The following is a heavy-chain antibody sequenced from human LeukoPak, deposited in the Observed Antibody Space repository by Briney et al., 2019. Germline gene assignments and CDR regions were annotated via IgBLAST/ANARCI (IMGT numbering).Heavy chain of an antibody. D-gene: IGHD1-1*01. CDR2: IYYSGST. Sequence: PSETLSLTCSVSGGSISSHYWSWIRQPPGKGLEWIGYIYYSGSTTYNPSLKSRVTISVDTSKNQFSLNLSSVTAADTAVYYCARSPYNSDNSYYMDVWGKGTTVTVSS. V-gene: IGHV4-59*08. J-gene: IGHJ6*03. CDR1: GGSISSHY. CDR3: ARSPYNSDNSYYMDV.